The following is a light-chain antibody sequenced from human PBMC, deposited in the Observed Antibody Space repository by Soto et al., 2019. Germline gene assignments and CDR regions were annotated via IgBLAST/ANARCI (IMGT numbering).Light chain of an antibody. CDR2: GNS. J-gene: IGLJ2*01. CDR1: SSNIGAGYD. CDR3: QSYDSSLSGCV. V-gene: IGLV1-40*01. Sequence: QSALTQPPSVSGAPGQRVTISFTGSSSNIGAGYDVHWYQQLPGTAPKLLIYGNSNRPSGVPDRFSGSKSGTSASLAITGLQAEDEADYYCQSYDSSLSGCVFGGGTKLTVL.